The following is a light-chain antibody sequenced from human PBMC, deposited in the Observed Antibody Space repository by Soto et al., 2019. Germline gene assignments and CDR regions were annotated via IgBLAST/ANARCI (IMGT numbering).Light chain of an antibody. CDR3: QQYSSYIT. V-gene: IGKV1-5*01. J-gene: IGKJ5*01. Sequence: DIQMTQSPSTLSASVGDRVIITCRASQSISSWLAWYQQKPGKAPKLLIYDASTLESGVPSRFSGSGSGTEFTLTISSLQPDDFATYYCQQYSSYITFGQGTRLEIK. CDR1: QSISSW. CDR2: DAS.